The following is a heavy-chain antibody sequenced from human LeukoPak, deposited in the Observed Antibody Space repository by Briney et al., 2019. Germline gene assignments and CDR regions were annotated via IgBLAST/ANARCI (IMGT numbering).Heavy chain of an antibody. CDR2: IYYSGST. J-gene: IGHJ6*02. Sequence: SETLSLTCTVSGGSISSGDYYWSWIRQPPRKGLEWIGYIYYSGSTYYNPSLKSRVTISVDTSKNQFSLKLSSVTAADTAVYYCARVVGATTYHYYYGMDVWGQGTTVTVSS. D-gene: IGHD1-26*01. V-gene: IGHV4-30-4*01. CDR1: GGSISSGDYY. CDR3: ARVVGATTYHYYYGMDV.